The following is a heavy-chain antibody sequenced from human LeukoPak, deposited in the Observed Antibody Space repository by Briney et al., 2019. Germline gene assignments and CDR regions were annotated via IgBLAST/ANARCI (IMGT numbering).Heavy chain of an antibody. CDR2: IYYSGST. J-gene: IGHJ6*03. CDR3: V. V-gene: IGHV4-59*12. Sequence: SETLSLTCTVSGGSISSYYWSWIRQPPGKGLEWIGYIYYSGSTYYNPSLKSRVTISVDTSKNQFSLNRISVTAADTAYYMDVWGKRTTVTGSS. CDR1: GGSISSYY.